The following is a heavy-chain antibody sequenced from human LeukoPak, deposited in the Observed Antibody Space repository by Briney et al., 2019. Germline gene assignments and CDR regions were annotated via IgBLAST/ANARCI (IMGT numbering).Heavy chain of an antibody. V-gene: IGHV3-20*04. CDR3: ARDSDNWNYDV. Sequence: GGSLRLSCAASGFTFDDYGMSWVRQAPGKGLEWVSDINWNGDSTGYADSVKGRFTISRDNAKNSLYLQMNSLRGEDTAVYYCARDSDNWNYDVWGQGTLVTVSS. J-gene: IGHJ4*02. CDR2: INWNGDST. CDR1: GFTFDDYG. D-gene: IGHD1-7*01.